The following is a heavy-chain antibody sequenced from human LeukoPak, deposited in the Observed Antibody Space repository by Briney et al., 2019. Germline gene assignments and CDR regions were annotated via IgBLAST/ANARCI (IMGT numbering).Heavy chain of an antibody. Sequence: PSETLSLTCAVPGYSISSGYYWGWIRQPPGKGLEWIGRIYHSGSTYYNPSLKSLVTISVDTSKNQFSLKLSSVTAADTAVYYCARVYSGSYLGYFDYWGQGTLVTVSS. D-gene: IGHD1-26*01. J-gene: IGHJ4*02. CDR2: IYHSGST. CDR1: GYSISSGYY. V-gene: IGHV4-38-2*01. CDR3: ARVYSGSYLGYFDY.